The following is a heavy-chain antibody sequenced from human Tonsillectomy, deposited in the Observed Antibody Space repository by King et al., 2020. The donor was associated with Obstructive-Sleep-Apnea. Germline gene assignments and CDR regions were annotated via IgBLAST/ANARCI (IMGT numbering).Heavy chain of an antibody. CDR1: GGSFSGYH. D-gene: IGHD3-10*01. J-gene: IGHJ4*02. CDR2: INHSGST. V-gene: IGHV4-34*01. Sequence: VQLQQWGAGLLKPSETLSLTCAVYGGSFSGYHWSWIRQPPGKGLEWIGEINHSGSTNYNPSLKGRFTMLVDTSKNQFSLNLTSVTAADTAVYYCARRYYGSGSYSPFDYWGQGNLVTVSS. CDR3: ARRYYGSGSYSPFDY.